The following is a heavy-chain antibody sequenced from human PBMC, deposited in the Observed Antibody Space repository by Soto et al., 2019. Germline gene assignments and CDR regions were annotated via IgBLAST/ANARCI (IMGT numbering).Heavy chain of an antibody. CDR1: GFTFSSYA. CDR3: AKHSSSWTPIDDWFDP. V-gene: IGHV3-23*01. D-gene: IGHD6-13*01. J-gene: IGHJ5*02. Sequence: GGSLRLSCAASGFTFSSYAMSWVRQAPGKGLEWVSAISGSGGSTYYADSVKGRFTISRDNSKNTLYLQMNSLRAEDTAVYYCAKHSSSWTPIDDWFDPWGQGTLVTVSS. CDR2: ISGSGGST.